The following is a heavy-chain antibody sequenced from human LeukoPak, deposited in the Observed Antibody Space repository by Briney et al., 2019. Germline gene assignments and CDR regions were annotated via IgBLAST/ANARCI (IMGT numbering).Heavy chain of an antibody. Sequence: GGSLRLSCAASGFTFSNYAMSWVRQAPGKGLEWVSAVSGTGGSTYYADSVRGRFTISRDNSENTLYLQMNSLRAEDTAVYYCAKVIRGVTITGSDYWGQGTLVTVSS. CDR3: AKVIRGVTITGSDY. V-gene: IGHV3-23*01. J-gene: IGHJ4*02. D-gene: IGHD3-10*01. CDR2: VSGTGGST. CDR1: GFTFSNYA.